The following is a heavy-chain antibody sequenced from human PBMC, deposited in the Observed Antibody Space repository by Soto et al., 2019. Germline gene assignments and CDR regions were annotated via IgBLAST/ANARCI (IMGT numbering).Heavy chain of an antibody. J-gene: IGHJ6*02. CDR3: AKGQSTHSV. D-gene: IGHD4-4*01. CDR1: GFSFSSYA. CDR2: ISSSGGRT. Sequence: EGQLLESGGGLVQPGGSLRLSCAASGFSFSSYAMSWVRQVRGKGLEWVSGISSSGGRTFYADSVKGRFTISRDNSENKLYLQMNSLRGEDTALYYCAKGQSTHSVWAQGTTVTVSS. V-gene: IGHV3-23*01.